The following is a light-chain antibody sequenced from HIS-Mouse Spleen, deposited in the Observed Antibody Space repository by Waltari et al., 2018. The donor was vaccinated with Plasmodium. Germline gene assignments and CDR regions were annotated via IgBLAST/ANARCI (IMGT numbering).Light chain of an antibody. CDR3: QQYGSSPRT. CDR1: QSVSSSY. V-gene: IGKV3-20*01. CDR2: GAS. J-gene: IGKJ1*01. Sequence: EIVLTQSPGTLSLSPGERATLSCRASQSVSSSYLAWDQQKPGQAPRLLSYGASSRATGIPDRFIGSGSGTDFTLTISRLEPEDFAVYYCQQYGSSPRTFGQGTKVEIK.